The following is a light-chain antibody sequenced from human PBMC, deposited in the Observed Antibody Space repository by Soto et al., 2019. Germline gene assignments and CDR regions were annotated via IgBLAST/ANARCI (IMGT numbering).Light chain of an antibody. Sequence: DIQMTQSPSSLSASVGDRVTITCRASQTISRYLNWYQQRPGKAPNLLIYSASSLQTGVSSRFSGSGSARDFIPTISSMQHADVVTNYCHPRSTTPATFGEGTKVDIK. CDR2: SAS. CDR3: HPRSTTPAT. V-gene: IGKV1-39*01. CDR1: QTISRY. J-gene: IGKJ1*01.